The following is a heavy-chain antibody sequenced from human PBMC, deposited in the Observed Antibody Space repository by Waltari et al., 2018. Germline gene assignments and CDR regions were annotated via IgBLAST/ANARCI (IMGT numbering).Heavy chain of an antibody. CDR1: GCSIRRGSFY. D-gene: IGHD6-13*01. CDR2: VNASETTNGAT. CDR3: ARGRAAAGTLYDSVLGY. V-gene: IGHV4-61*02. Sequence: QVQLQESGPGLVKPSQTLSLTCTVSGCSIRRGSFYWSWIRRTAGKGLEWIGRVNASETTNGATNYNPSLKTRVTISVDTSKNQFSLNLSSVTAADTGVYYCARGRAAAGTLYDSVLGYWGQGTLVTVSS. J-gene: IGHJ4*02.